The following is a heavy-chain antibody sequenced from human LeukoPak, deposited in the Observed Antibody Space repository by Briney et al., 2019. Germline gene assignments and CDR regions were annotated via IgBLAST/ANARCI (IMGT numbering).Heavy chain of an antibody. V-gene: IGHV4-31*02. CDR3: ARTKYYFDSSGYASFIDAFDI. CDR1: GFTFSDYY. J-gene: IGHJ3*02. Sequence: LGLSCAASGFTFSDYYMSWIRQHPGKGLEWIGYINYSGSTYYNPSLKSRVTISVDTPKNQFSLKLSSVTAADTAVYYCARTKYYFDSSGYASFIDAFDIWGQGTVVTVSS. D-gene: IGHD3-22*01. CDR2: INYSGST.